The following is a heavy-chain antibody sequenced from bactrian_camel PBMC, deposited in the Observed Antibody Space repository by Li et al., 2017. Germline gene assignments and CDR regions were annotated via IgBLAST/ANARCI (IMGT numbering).Heavy chain of an antibody. CDR3: AARRPPAWWELDLVRQYEY. D-gene: IGHD7*01. CDR1: GFSASTYD. V-gene: IGHV3S10*01. Sequence: VQLVESGGDLVQPGGSLSLSCAASGFSASTYDLAWFRRAPGKSREGIAGVDHDGKTTYGDSVKGRFTASRDNVKNTLFLQMTDLKVEDTGMYYCAARRPPAWWELDLVRQYEYWGQGTQVTVS. CDR2: VDHDGKT. J-gene: IGHJ4*01.